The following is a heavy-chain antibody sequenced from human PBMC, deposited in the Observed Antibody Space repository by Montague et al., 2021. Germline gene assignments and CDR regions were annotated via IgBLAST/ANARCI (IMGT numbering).Heavy chain of an antibody. Sequence: PELVKPTQTLTLTCTFSGFSLSTSGVGVGWIRQPPGKALEWLALIYWDDDKRYSPSLKSRLTITKDTSKNQVVLTMTNMDPVDTVTYYCAHRQGGYDLWYWGQGTLVTVSS. J-gene: IGHJ4*02. CDR2: IYWDDDK. CDR1: GFSLSTSGVG. V-gene: IGHV2-5*02. CDR3: AHRQGGYDLWY. D-gene: IGHD5-12*01.